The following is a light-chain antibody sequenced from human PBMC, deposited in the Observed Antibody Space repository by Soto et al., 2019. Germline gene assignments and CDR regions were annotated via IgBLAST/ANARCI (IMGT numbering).Light chain of an antibody. CDR1: QSVSSSF. V-gene: IGKV3-20*01. Sequence: ETMMTQSPDTVSLSLVESCTLSCGASQSVSSSFLACTQQRPGQAPRLLIYGASSRATGIPDRFSGSGSGADFTLTISRLEPEDFAVYYCQQYGSSRLTFGGGTKVDIK. CDR2: GAS. J-gene: IGKJ4*01. CDR3: QQYGSSRLT.